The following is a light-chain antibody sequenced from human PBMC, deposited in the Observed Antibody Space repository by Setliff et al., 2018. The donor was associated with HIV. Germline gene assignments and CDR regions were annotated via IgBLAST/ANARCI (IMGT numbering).Light chain of an antibody. J-gene: IGLJ1*01. CDR3: CSYTSSLTYV. CDR1: SSDVGSYNF. CDR2: DVT. Sequence: QSVLTQPASVSGSPGQSITLSCTETSSDVGSYNFVSWYQQHPGRAPKLMIYDVTKRPSGVSDRFSGSKSGNTASLTISGLQTEDEADYYCCSYTSSLTYVFGTGTKVTVL. V-gene: IGLV2-14*03.